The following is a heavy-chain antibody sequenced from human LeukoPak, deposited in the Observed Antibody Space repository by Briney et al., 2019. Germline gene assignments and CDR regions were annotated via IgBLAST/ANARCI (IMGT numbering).Heavy chain of an antibody. CDR1: GGSVSGYY. Sequence: SETLSLTCVVHGGSVSGYYWGWIRQPPGKGLEWIGEINPLGTTNYNPSLKSRVTISFDTSKNQFSLKLTSLSAADTALYYCASLPGLRSRRNFGSWGQGTLVTVSS. CDR3: ASLPGLRSRRNFGS. D-gene: IGHD1-14*01. V-gene: IGHV4-34*01. J-gene: IGHJ5*02. CDR2: INPLGTT.